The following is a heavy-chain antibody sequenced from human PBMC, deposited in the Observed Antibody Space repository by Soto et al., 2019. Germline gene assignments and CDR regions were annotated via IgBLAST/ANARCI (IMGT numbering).Heavy chain of an antibody. CDR1: GYRFTNHG. J-gene: IGHJ4*02. V-gene: IGHV1-18*01. CDR2: ISDNDGKT. CDR3: ARDFSPLAYYFDH. Sequence: GASVKVSCKASGYRFTNHGIRWVRQAPGQGLEWMGWISDNDGKTKYARKFQGRVTMTTDTSTSTAYMEVRSLRSDDTAVYYCARDFSPLAYYFDHWGQGTLVTVSS.